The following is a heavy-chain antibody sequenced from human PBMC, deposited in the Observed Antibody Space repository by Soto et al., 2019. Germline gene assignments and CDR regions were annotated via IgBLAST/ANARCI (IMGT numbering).Heavy chain of an antibody. J-gene: IGHJ6*02. CDR2: IYISGDRK. V-gene: IGHV3-23*01. CDR3: AKGPISPYGMDV. Sequence: PGGSLRLFCAAFGFPFSSYALSWVRQAPGKGLEWVSSIYISGDRKYFAYPLKGRLTISRDNSKNTLYLQMNSLGAEDTAVYYCAKGPISPYGMDVWGQGTTVTVSS. D-gene: IGHD3-3*01. CDR1: GFPFSSYA.